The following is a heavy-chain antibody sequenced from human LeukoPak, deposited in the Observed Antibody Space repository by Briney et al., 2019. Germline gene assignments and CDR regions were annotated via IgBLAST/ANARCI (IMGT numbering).Heavy chain of an antibody. J-gene: IGHJ4*02. D-gene: IGHD3-16*02. CDR1: GGSISSYY. CDR2: IYYSGST. V-gene: IGHV4-59*12. Sequence: SETLSLTCTVSGGSISSYYWSWIRQPPGEGLEWIGYIYYSGSTNYNPSLKSRVTISVDTSKNQFSLKLSSVTAADTAVYYCAISSPGSYRALDYWGQGTLVTVSS. CDR3: AISSPGSYRALDY.